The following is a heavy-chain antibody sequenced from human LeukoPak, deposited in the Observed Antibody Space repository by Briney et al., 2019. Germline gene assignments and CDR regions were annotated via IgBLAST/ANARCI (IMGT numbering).Heavy chain of an antibody. J-gene: IGHJ4*02. CDR1: GFTFSSYE. CDR3: ARDPRTVRI. D-gene: IGHD1-1*01. V-gene: IGHV3-48*03. CDR2: ISSSGSTI. Sequence: GGSLRLSCAASGFTFSSYEMNWVRQAPGKGLEWVSYISSSGSTIYYADSVKGRFTISRDNAKNSLYLQMNSLRVEDTAVYFCARDPRTVRIWGQGTLVTVSS.